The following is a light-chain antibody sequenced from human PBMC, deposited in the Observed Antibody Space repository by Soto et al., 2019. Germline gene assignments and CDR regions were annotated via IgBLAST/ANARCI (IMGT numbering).Light chain of an antibody. CDR1: QDIRNE. CDR3: LQDHNYPRT. CDR2: GVS. Sequence: AIQMTQSPSSLSVSVGDRVTITCRASQDIRNELGWYQQKPGKAPKALIYGVSNLQSGVPSRFSGSGSGTDFTLTISSLQPEDFAVYYCLQDHNYPRTFGQGTKVEIK. V-gene: IGKV1-6*01. J-gene: IGKJ1*01.